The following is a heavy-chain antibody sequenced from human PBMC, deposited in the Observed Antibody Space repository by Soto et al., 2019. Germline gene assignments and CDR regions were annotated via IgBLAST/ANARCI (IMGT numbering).Heavy chain of an antibody. D-gene: IGHD4-4*01. J-gene: IGHJ4*02. CDR3: ARSGSNYGIDY. V-gene: IGHV4-34*01. CDR1: GGSFSGYY. CDR2: INHSGST. Sequence: QVQLQQWGAGLLKPSETLSLTCAVYGGSFSGYYWSWIRQPPGKGLEWIGEINHSGSTNYNPSLKSRVTISVDTSKNQFSLKLSSVTAADTAVYYCARSGSNYGIDYWGQGTLVTVSS.